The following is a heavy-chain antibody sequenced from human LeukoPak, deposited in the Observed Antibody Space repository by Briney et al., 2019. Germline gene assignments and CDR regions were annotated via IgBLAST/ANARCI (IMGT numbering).Heavy chain of an antibody. V-gene: IGHV4-39*01. CDR3: ARLFSSGWPYFYGLDA. J-gene: IGHJ6*02. CDR2: VYYGGDT. D-gene: IGHD6-19*01. CDR1: GGFITSSGVY. Sequence: SETLSLTCTVSGGFITSSGVYWGWVRQPPGKGLEWVGCVYYGGDTYYNPSLKSRVTISVDTSKNQFSLSLSSVTAADTALYYCARLFSSGWPYFYGLDAWGQGTTVTVSS.